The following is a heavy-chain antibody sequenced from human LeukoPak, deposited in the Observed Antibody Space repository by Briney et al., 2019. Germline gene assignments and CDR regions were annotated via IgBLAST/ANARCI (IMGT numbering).Heavy chain of an antibody. CDR2: INHSGST. CDR3: ARGYDSAFDP. J-gene: IGHJ5*02. D-gene: IGHD3-3*01. V-gene: IGHV4-34*09. Sequence: SETLSLTCAVYGGSFSGYYWSWIRQPPRKGLEWIGEINHSGSTNYNPSLKSRVTISVDTSKNQFSLKLSSVTAADTAVYYCARGYDSAFDPWGQGTLVTVSS. CDR1: GGSFSGYY.